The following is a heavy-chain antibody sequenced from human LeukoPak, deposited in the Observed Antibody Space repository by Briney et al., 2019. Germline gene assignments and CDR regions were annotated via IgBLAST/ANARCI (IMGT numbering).Heavy chain of an antibody. CDR1: EFSVGSNY. J-gene: IGHJ4*02. CDR2: IYSGGST. CDR3: AKGRGFRVWDPWDN. Sequence: GGSLRLSCAASEFSVGSNYMTWVRQAPGKVLEWVSLIYSGGSTYYADSVKGRFTISRDNSKNTLFLEMNSLRVEDTAVYYCAKGRGFRVWDPWDNWGQGTLITVSS. V-gene: IGHV3-53*01. D-gene: IGHD3-16*01.